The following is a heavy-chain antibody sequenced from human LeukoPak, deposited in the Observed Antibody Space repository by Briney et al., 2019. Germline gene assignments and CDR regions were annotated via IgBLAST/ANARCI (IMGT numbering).Heavy chain of an antibody. CDR3: ARVSPYYDILTGYYKTYYYYYGMDV. CDR2: IYHSGST. D-gene: IGHD3-9*01. Sequence: NPSGTLSLTCAVSGVSISSSNWWSWVRQPPGQGLEWIGEIYHSGSTNYNPSLKSRVTISVDKSKNQFSLKLSSVTAADTAVYYCARVSPYYDILTGYYKTYYYYYGMDVWGQGTTVTVSS. CDR1: GVSISSSNW. V-gene: IGHV4-4*02. J-gene: IGHJ6*02.